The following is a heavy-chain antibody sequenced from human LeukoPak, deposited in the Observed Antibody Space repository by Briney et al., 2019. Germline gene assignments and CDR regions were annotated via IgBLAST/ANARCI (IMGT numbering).Heavy chain of an antibody. J-gene: IGHJ5*02. D-gene: IGHD2-21*02. CDR3: ARVPFSYCGGDCYFDH. V-gene: IGHV1-2*02. Sequence: ASVKVSCKASGYTFTGYYMHWVRQAPGQGLEWMGWINPNSGGTNYAQKFQGRVTMARDTSISTAYMELSRLRSDDTAVYYCARVPFSYCGGDCYFDHWGQGTLVTVSS. CDR1: GYTFTGYY. CDR2: INPNSGGT.